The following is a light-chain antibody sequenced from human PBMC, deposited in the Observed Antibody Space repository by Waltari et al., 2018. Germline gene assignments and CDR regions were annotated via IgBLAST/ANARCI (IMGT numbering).Light chain of an antibody. J-gene: IGLJ3*02. CDR3: QTWGTGIRV. CDR2: VNSDGSH. CDR1: SGHSSYA. V-gene: IGLV4-69*01. Sequence: QLVLTQSPSASASLGASVKLTCPLSSGHSSYAIASPPQQPEKGPRYLMKVNSDGSHSKGDGIPDRFSGSSSGAERYLTISSLQSEDEADYYCQTWGTGIRVFGGGTKLTVL.